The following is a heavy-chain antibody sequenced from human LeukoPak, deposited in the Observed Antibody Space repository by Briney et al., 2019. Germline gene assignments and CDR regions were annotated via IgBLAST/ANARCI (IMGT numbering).Heavy chain of an antibody. J-gene: IGHJ4*02. Sequence: PSETLSLTCLVSGGSVSGYYWSWVRQPPGKGLEWIGYIYYSGSTIYNPSLKSRVTISIDMSKNQFSLNLTSVTAAATPVYYCAREHDGSGLWGQGTLITVSS. CDR2: IYYSGST. V-gene: IGHV4-59*02. D-gene: IGHD3-22*01. CDR3: AREHDGSGL. CDR1: GGSVSGYY.